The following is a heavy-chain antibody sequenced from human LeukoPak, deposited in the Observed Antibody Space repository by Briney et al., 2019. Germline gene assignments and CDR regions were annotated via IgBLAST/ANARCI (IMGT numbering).Heavy chain of an antibody. CDR3: ARDRSYGNNWFDP. D-gene: IGHD4-17*01. CDR1: GGSISSFY. J-gene: IGHJ5*02. V-gene: IGHV4-59*01. Sequence: SETLSLTCTVPGGSISSFYWSWIRQPPGKGLEWIGYIYNRGTTNYNPSLKSRVTIAVDTSKNQFSLKLTSVTAADTAVYYCARDRSYGNNWFDPWGQGTLVTVS. CDR2: IYNRGTT.